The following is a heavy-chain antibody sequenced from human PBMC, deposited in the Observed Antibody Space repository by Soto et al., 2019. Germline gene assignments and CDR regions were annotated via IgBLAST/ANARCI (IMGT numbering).Heavy chain of an antibody. CDR2: INYSGST. CDR1: GGSISSDY. J-gene: IGHJ6*02. D-gene: IGHD3-10*01. V-gene: IGHV4-59*01. Sequence: SETLSLTCTVSGGSISSDYWSWLRQPPGKGLEWIGYINYSGSTNYDPSLMSRVTISVDTSQNQFSLKLHSVTAADTAVYYCARAHYYGSGSYSRPYYYYYGLDVWGQGTTVTVSS. CDR3: ARAHYYGSGSYSRPYYYYYGLDV.